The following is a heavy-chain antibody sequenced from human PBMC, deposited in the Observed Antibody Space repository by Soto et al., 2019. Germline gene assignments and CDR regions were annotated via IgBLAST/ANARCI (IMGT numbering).Heavy chain of an antibody. CDR2: IRWNSVSI. CDR3: AKWDDYGDRKEAFDI. CDR1: GFTFDDYA. Sequence: EVQLVESGGGLVQPGRSLRLSCAASGFTFDDYARHWVRQAPGKGLEWVSGIRWNSVSIGLVDSVKGRFTISRDNAKNSLYLQMNRLRAEDTALYYCAKWDDYGDRKEAFDIWGQGTMVTVSS. J-gene: IGHJ3*02. V-gene: IGHV3-9*01. D-gene: IGHD4-17*01.